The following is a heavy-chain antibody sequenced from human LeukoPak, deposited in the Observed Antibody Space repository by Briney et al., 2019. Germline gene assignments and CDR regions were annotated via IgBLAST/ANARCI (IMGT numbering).Heavy chain of an antibody. CDR2: VSGRDDST. CDR3: AKWGDYDILTGYYDSDY. CDR1: GFTIRNYA. V-gene: IGHV3-23*01. Sequence: GGSLRLSCAASGFTIRNYAMSWVRQAPGKGLEWVSAVSGRDDSTYYADSVKGLFTISRDNSKNTLYLQMNSLRAEDTAVYYCAKWGDYDILTGYYDSDYWGQGTLVTVSS. D-gene: IGHD3-9*01. J-gene: IGHJ4*02.